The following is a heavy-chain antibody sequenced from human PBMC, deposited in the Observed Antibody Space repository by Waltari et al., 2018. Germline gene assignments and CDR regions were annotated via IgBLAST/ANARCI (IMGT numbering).Heavy chain of an antibody. J-gene: IGHJ4*02. CDR1: GFTFSSNA. D-gene: IGHD6-25*01. V-gene: IGHV3-23*01. CDR3: AKDLSSSE. Sequence: EVLLLESGGGFVQPGGSRRLSCAASGFTFSSNAMSWVRQAPGKGLELVATISGSGENTYYADSVKGRFSISRDNSKNTLSLQMNSLRAEDTARYFCAKDLSSSEGGQGTLVTVSS. CDR2: ISGSGENT.